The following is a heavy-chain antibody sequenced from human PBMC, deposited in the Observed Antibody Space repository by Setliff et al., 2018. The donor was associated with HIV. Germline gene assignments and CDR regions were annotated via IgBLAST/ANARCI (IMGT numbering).Heavy chain of an antibody. CDR3: AKDAVVVVTLFAY. CDR2: ISSSSSYT. J-gene: IGHJ4*02. CDR1: GFTFSSYA. Sequence: GGSLRLSCAASGFTFSSYAMSWVRQAPGKGLEWVSYISSSSSYTHYADSVKGRFTISRDNVKNSLYLQMSSLRAEDTAVYYCAKDAVVVVTLFAYWGQGTLVTVSS. V-gene: IGHV3-21*04. D-gene: IGHD3-22*01.